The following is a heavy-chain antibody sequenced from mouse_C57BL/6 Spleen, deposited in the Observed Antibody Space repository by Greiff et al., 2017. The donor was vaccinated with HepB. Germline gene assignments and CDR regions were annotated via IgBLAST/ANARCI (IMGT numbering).Heavy chain of an antibody. J-gene: IGHJ4*01. V-gene: IGHV5-17*01. CDR1: GFTFSDYG. CDR2: ISSGSSTI. Sequence: DVQLVESGGGLVKPGGSLKLSCAASGFTFSDYGMHWVRQAPEKGLEWVAYISSGSSTIYYADTVKGRFTISRDNAKNTLFLQMTSLRSEDTAMYYCAREDYGYKGDYAMDYWGQGTSVTVSS. D-gene: IGHD2-2*01. CDR3: AREDYGYKGDYAMDY.